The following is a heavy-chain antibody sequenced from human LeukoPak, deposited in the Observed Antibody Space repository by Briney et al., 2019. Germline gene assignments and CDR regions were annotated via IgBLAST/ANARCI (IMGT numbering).Heavy chain of an antibody. D-gene: IGHD3-9*01. Sequence: SETLSLTCAVYGGSFSGYYWSWIRQPPGKGLEWIGEINHSGSTNYNPSLKSRVTISVDTSKNQFSLKLSSVTAADTAVYYCARYILTNDAFDIWGQGTMVTVSS. J-gene: IGHJ3*02. CDR1: GGSFSGYY. V-gene: IGHV4-34*01. CDR3: ARYILTNDAFDI. CDR2: INHSGST.